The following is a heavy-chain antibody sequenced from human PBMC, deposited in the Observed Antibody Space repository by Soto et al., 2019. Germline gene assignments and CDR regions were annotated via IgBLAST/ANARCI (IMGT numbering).Heavy chain of an antibody. CDR3: GRDLTAASLVFGWFEP. Sequence: EVQLLESGGGLVQPGGSLRLSCAASGFTFSSYAMSWVRQAPGKGLEWVSAISGSGGSTYYAASVKGRFTISRDKSKNTVYLQMNSLRAEDTAVYDCGRDLTAASLVFGWFEPWGQGNRVTVSS. V-gene: IGHV3-23*01. D-gene: IGHD2-21*01. CDR1: GFTFSSYA. CDR2: ISGSGGST. J-gene: IGHJ5*02.